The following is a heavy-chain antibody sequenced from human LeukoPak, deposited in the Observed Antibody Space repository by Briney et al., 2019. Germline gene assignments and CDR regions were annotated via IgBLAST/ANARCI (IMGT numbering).Heavy chain of an antibody. CDR3: ARGWELGRFDY. D-gene: IGHD1-26*01. V-gene: IGHV4-59*01. Sequence: PSETLSLTCTVSGGSISSYYWSWIRQPPGKGLEWIGYIYYSGSTNYNPSLKSRVTISVDTSKNQFSLKLSSVTAADTAVYYCARGWELGRFDYWGQGTLVTVSS. J-gene: IGHJ4*02. CDR2: IYYSGST. CDR1: GGSISSYY.